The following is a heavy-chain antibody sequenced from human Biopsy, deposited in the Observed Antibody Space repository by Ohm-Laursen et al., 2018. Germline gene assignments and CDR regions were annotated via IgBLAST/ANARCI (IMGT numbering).Heavy chain of an antibody. D-gene: IGHD4-17*01. CDR2: VIPISNTA. CDR1: GGSFSDYG. Sequence: RISCKASGGSFSDYGLSWVRQAPGRGLEWMGRVIPISNTANYAQNFQDRLTITADRSTNTAYMELNSLRSEDTAVYFCATLTEDYGASPDSWGQGTLAVVSP. J-gene: IGHJ4*02. CDR3: ATLTEDYGASPDS. V-gene: IGHV1-69*06.